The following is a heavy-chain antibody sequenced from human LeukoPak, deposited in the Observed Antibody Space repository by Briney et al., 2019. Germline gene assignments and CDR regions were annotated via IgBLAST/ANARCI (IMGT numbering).Heavy chain of an antibody. D-gene: IGHD6-13*01. V-gene: IGHV4-59*08. J-gene: IGHJ6*02. CDR3: ARWLRGIADEDGVDV. Sequence: SETLSLTCTVSGGPISSYYWSWIRKPPGKGLEWFGYIYYSGSTNYNPSLKSRVTISVDTSKNQFSLKLSSVTAADTAVYYCARWLRGIADEDGVDVWGQGTTVTVSS. CDR2: IYYSGST. CDR1: GGPISSYY.